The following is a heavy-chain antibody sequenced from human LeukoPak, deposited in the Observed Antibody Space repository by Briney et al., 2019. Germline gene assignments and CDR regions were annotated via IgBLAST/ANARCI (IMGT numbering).Heavy chain of an antibody. Sequence: ASVKVSCKASGYTFTNYGMNWVRQAPGQGLEWMGWINTNTGNPTYAQGFTGRLVFSLDTSVSTAYLQISSLRAEDTALYYCARDKYQLPYEIDYWGQGPLVTVSS. J-gene: IGHJ4*02. CDR3: ARDKYQLPYEIDY. CDR2: INTNTGNP. CDR1: GYTFTNYG. V-gene: IGHV7-4-1*02. D-gene: IGHD2-2*01.